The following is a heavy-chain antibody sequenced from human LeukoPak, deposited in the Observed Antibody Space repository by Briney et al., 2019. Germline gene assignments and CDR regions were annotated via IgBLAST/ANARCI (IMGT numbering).Heavy chain of an antibody. V-gene: IGHV1-2*02. CDR2: INPNSGGT. Sequence: GASVKVSCKASGYTFTGYYMHWVRQAPGQGLEWMGWINPNSGGTNYAQKFQGRVTMTRDTSISTVYMELSRLRSDDTAVYYCARDRPAAAATQVDYWGQGTLVTVSS. J-gene: IGHJ4*02. CDR1: GYTFTGYY. D-gene: IGHD6-13*01. CDR3: ARDRPAAAATQVDY.